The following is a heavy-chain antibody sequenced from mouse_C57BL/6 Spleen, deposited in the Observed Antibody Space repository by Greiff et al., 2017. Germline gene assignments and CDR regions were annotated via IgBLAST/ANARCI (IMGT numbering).Heavy chain of an antibody. CDR1: GYTFTEYT. CDR2: FYPGSGSI. CDR3: ARHEEGTGIDY. D-gene: IGHD4-1*01. Sequence: VKLMESGAELVKPGASVKLSCKASGYTFTEYTIHWVKQRSGQGLEWIGWFYPGSGSIKYNEKFKDKATLTADKSSSPVYMALSRLTSEDSAVFFCARHEEGTGIDYWGQGTTRTVSS. J-gene: IGHJ2*01. V-gene: IGHV1-62-2*01.